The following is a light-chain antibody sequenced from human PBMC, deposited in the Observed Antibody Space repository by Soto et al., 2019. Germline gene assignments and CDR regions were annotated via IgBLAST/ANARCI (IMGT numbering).Light chain of an antibody. CDR2: GTK. CDR3: QSYASSLSVSYV. CDR1: SSNIGAGYD. Sequence: QSVLTQPPSVSGAPGQRVTISCTGSSSNIGAGYDVHWYQQRPGTAPKLLIYGTKNRPSGVPDRFSGSKSGTSASLAITGLQAEDEADYYCQSYASSLSVSYVFGPGTKVTVL. V-gene: IGLV1-40*01. J-gene: IGLJ1*01.